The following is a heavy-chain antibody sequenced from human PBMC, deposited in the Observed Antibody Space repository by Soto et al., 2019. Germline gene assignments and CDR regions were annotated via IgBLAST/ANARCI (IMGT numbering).Heavy chain of an antibody. D-gene: IGHD4-4*01. Sequence: QVQLVQSGAEVKKPGSSVKVSCKASGGTFSSYAISWVRQAPGQGLEWMGGIIPIFGTANYAQKFQGRVTITADESTSTAYMELSSLRSEDTAVYYCARSGVTSRPGDYYDYGMDVWGQGTTVTVSS. CDR2: IIPIFGTA. V-gene: IGHV1-69*12. J-gene: IGHJ6*02. CDR3: ARSGVTSRPGDYYDYGMDV. CDR1: GGTFSSYA.